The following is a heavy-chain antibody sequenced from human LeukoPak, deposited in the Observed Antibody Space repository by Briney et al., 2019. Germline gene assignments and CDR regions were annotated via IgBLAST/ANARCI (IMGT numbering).Heavy chain of an antibody. CDR1: EFTFSDYY. Sequence: GGSVRLSCAASEFTFSDYYMSWIRQAPGKGLEWVSYISYSGDTIYYADSVKGRSTVSRDNAKNSLYLQMNSLRAEDTAVYYCARLGIITAAGSNDYWGQGTMVTVSS. D-gene: IGHD6-13*01. J-gene: IGHJ4*02. V-gene: IGHV3-11*01. CDR2: ISYSGDTI. CDR3: ARLGIITAAGSNDY.